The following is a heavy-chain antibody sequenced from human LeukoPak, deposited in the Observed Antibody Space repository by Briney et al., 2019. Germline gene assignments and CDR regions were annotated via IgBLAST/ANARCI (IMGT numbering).Heavy chain of an antibody. Sequence: ASVKVSCKASGYTFTSYGIRWVRQAPGQGLEWMGWISAYNGNTNYAQKLQGRVTMTTDTSTSTAYMELRSLRSDDTAVYYCARGDGVRFLEWLSYGMDVWGQGTTVTVSS. D-gene: IGHD3-3*01. J-gene: IGHJ6*02. CDR2: ISAYNGNT. V-gene: IGHV1-18*01. CDR3: ARGDGVRFLEWLSYGMDV. CDR1: GYTFTSYG.